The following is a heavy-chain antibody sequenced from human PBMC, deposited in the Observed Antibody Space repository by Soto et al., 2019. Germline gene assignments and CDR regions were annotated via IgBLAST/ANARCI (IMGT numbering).Heavy chain of an antibody. J-gene: IGHJ4*02. Sequence: GGSRRLSCAASGFTFSSYSMNWVRQAPGKGLEWVSSISSSSSYIYYADSVKGRFTISRDNAKNSLYLQMNSLRAEDTAVYYCARDGYSSGWLDYWGQGTLVTVSS. CDR3: ARDGYSSGWLDY. D-gene: IGHD6-19*01. CDR1: GFTFSSYS. V-gene: IGHV3-21*01. CDR2: ISSSSSYI.